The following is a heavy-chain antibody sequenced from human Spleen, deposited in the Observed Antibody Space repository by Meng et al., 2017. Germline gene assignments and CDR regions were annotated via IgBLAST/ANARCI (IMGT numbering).Heavy chain of an antibody. J-gene: IGHJ4*01. CDR2: IYSGGRT. D-gene: IGHD2-2*01. V-gene: IGHV3-66*02. Sequence: GESLKISCAASGFTVSSNYMSWVRQAPGKGLEWVSVIYSGGRTYYADSVKGRFTISRDNSKNTLYLQMNSLRAEDTAVYYCARVYCSSSSCYFDYWGHGTLVTVSS. CDR3: ARVYCSSSSCYFDY. CDR1: GFTVSSNY.